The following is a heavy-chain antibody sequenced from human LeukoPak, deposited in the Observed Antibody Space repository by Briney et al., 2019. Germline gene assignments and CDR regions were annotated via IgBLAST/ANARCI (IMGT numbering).Heavy chain of an antibody. CDR2: IYYSGST. V-gene: IGHV4-59*01. CDR3: ARDSGVGFSYYYYYGMDV. Sequence: SETLSLTCTVSGGFISSYYWSWIRQPPGKGLEWIGYIYYSGSTNYNPSLKSRVTISVDTSKNQFSLKLSSVTAADTAVYYCARDSGVGFSYYYYYGMDVWGQGTTVTVSS. J-gene: IGHJ6*02. CDR1: GGFISSYY. D-gene: IGHD2-15*01.